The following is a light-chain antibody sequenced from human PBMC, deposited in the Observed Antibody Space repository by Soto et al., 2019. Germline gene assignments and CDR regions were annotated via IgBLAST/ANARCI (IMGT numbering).Light chain of an antibody. Sequence: QSVLTQPPSESGTPGQRVTISCSGSRSNIGSNTVNWYQQLPGTAPKLLIYSNNQRPSGVPDRFSGSKSGTSASLAISGLQSEDEADYYCAAWDDSLNGVVFGGGTKLTVL. CDR3: AAWDDSLNGVV. J-gene: IGLJ2*01. CDR1: RSNIGSNT. CDR2: SNN. V-gene: IGLV1-44*01.